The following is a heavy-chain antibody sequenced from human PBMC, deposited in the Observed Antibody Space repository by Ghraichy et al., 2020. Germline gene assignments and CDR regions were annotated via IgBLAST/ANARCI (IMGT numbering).Heavy chain of an antibody. V-gene: IGHV3-48*02. CDR1: GFTSSSYG. D-gene: IGHD1-14*01. CDR2: SSGGTNAI. Sequence: GGSLRLSCAASGFTSSSYGMNWVRQAPGKGLEWVSHSSGGTNAIDYADSVKGRFTISRDNAKNSLYLQMNSLRDEDTAVYYCARDGYKTGRNDAFDIWGQGTMVTVSS. CDR3: ARDGYKTGRNDAFDI. J-gene: IGHJ3*02.